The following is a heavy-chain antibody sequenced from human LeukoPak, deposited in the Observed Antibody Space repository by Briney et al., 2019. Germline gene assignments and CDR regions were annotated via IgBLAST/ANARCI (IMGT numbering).Heavy chain of an antibody. J-gene: IGHJ5*02. V-gene: IGHV4-39*01. CDR1: GGSISSNSYY. Sequence: SSETLSLTCTVSGGSISSNSYYWGWIRQPPGKGLEWIGSIYYSGSTYYNPSLKSRVTISVDTSKNQFSLKLSSVTAADTAVYYCARRVRSVINSKDNWFDPWGQGTLVTVSS. CDR3: ARRVRSVINSKDNWFDP. CDR2: IYYSGST. D-gene: IGHD3-16*02.